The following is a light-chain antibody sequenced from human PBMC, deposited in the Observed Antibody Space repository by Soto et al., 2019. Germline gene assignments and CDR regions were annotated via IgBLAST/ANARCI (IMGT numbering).Light chain of an antibody. CDR3: FSFTTTSTHV. J-gene: IGLJ1*01. V-gene: IGLV1-40*01. CDR2: GNT. Sequence: QSVLTQPPSVSGAPGQRVSTSCTGSSXNIGAGYGVHWYQQRPGTAPKLLIVGNTIRPSGVPDRFSGSKSGNTAYLTISGLQVEDEAEYFCFSFTTTSTHVFGTGTKVTLL. CDR1: SXNIGAGYG.